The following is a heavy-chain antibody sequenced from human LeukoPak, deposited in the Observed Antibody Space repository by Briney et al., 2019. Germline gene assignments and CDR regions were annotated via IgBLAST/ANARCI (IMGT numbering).Heavy chain of an antibody. CDR2: ISYDGSNK. V-gene: IGHV3-30-3*01. CDR1: GFTFSSYA. CDR3: ARDSIQLWFLPSLGATYYFDY. D-gene: IGHD5-18*01. Sequence: GGSLRLSCAASGFTFSSYAMHWVRQAPGKGLEWVAVISYDGSNKYYADSVKGRFTISRDNSKNTLYLQMNSLRAEDTTVYYCARDSIQLWFLPSLGATYYFDYWGQGTLVTVSS. J-gene: IGHJ4*02.